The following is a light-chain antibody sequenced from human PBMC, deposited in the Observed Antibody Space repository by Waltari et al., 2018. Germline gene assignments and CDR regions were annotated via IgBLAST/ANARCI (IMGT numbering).Light chain of an antibody. CDR3: QQCFYWPRT. CDR1: QNINTA. CDR2: DAS. V-gene: IGKV3-11*01. J-gene: IGKJ1*01. Sequence: EIVLTQSPGTVSLSPGERATLSCRASQNINTALVWYQQKPGQPPRLLIYDASNRASGIPPRFSGSGSGTDFTLIISSLEPEDFAVYFCQQCFYWPRTFGQGTKIEMK.